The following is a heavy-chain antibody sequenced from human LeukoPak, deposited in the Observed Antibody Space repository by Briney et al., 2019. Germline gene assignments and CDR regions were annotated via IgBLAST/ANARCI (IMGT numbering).Heavy chain of an antibody. Sequence: SETLSLTCAVSGYYISGSNWWGWFRQPPGKGLEWIGYIYYSGSAYYNTSLNSRITMSVDTSKNQFSLKLSSVTAVDTAVYYCARNQAVASNHGAMDIWGQGTMVIVSS. V-gene: IGHV4-28*01. J-gene: IGHJ3*02. CDR2: IYYSGSA. CDR3: ARNQAVASNHGAMDI. D-gene: IGHD6-19*01. CDR1: GYYISGSNW.